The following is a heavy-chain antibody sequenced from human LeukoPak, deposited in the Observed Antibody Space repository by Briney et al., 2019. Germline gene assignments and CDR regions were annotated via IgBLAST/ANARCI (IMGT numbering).Heavy chain of an antibody. CDR1: GASISDNY. D-gene: IGHD3-10*01. CDR3: ARRRGAHTANALDI. CDR2: IYSSGST. V-gene: IGHV4-59*08. Sequence: SETLSLTCSVSGASISDNYWSWIRQPPGRGLEWIGYIYSSGSTNYNPSLKSRVTISVDTSKNQFSLKLSSVTAADTAVYYCARRRGAHTANALDIWGQGTMVTVSS. J-gene: IGHJ3*02.